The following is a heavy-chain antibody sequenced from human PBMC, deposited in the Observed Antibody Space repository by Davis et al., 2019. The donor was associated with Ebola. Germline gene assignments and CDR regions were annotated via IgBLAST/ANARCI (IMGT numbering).Heavy chain of an antibody. CDR2: IDSDGTTT. D-gene: IGHD1-7*01. J-gene: IGHJ6*02. V-gene: IGHV3-74*01. CDR1: GFTFSNSA. Sequence: GESLKISCAASGFTFSNSAMTWVRQAPGNGLVWVSRIDSDGTTTTYADSVKGRFTISRDNPKNTLYLQMNSLRAEDTAVYYCAREQYNWNYWSNYYGMDVWGQGTTVTVSS. CDR3: AREQYNWNYWSNYYGMDV.